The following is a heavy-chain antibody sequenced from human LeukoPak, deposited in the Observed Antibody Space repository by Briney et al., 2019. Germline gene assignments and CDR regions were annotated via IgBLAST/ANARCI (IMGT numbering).Heavy chain of an antibody. D-gene: IGHD4-11*01. CDR2: IYYSGST. V-gene: IGHV4-31*03. CDR3: VRDLGVYSKSNWFDP. J-gene: IGHJ5*02. Sequence: SQTLSLTCTVSGGSISSGGYYWSWIRPHPGKGLEWIGYIYYSGSTYSNPSLKSRVTISVDTSKNQFSLKLSSVTAADTAVYYCVRDLGVYSKSNWFDPWGQGTLVTVSS. CDR1: GGSISSGGYY.